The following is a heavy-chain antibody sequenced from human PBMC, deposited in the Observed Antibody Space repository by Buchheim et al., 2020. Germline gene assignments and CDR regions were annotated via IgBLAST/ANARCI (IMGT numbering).Heavy chain of an antibody. CDR1: GGSFSGYY. D-gene: IGHD1-26*01. CDR2: INHSGST. Sequence: QVQLQQWGAGLLKPSETLSLTCAVYGGSFSGYYWSWIRQPPGKGLEWIGEINHSGSTNYNPSLKSRVTISVDTSKHQFSLKLSSVTAADTAVYYCARGRVGATRRYYFDYWGQGTL. V-gene: IGHV4-34*01. J-gene: IGHJ4*02. CDR3: ARGRVGATRRYYFDY.